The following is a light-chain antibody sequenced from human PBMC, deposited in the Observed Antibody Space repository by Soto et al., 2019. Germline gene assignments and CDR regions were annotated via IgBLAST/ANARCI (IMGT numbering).Light chain of an antibody. J-gene: IGKJ1*01. CDR3: QKYNSVPRT. CDR2: AAS. CDR1: QGINNY. Sequence: DIRMTQSPHSLSASVGDKITITCRASQGINNYLAWYQQKPGEVPKLLIYAASTLQSGVSSRFSGSGSGTVFTLTINSLQPEDVGSYYCQKYNSVPRTFGQGTKVEIK. V-gene: IGKV1-27*01.